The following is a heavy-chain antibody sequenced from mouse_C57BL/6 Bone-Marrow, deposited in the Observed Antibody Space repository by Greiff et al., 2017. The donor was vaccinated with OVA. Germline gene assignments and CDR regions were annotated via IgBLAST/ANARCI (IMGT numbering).Heavy chain of an antibody. J-gene: IGHJ1*03. CDR3: ARAYYGSYWYFDV. CDR1: DSEVFPIAY. CDR2: ILPSIGRT. V-gene: IGHV15-2*01. D-gene: IGHD1-1*01. Sequence: QVQLKQSGSELRSPGSSVKLSCKDFDSEVFPIAYMSWVRQKPGHGFEWIGGILPSIGRTIYGEKFEDKATLDADTLSNTAYLELNSLTSEDSAIYYCARAYYGSYWYFDVWGTGTTVTVSS.